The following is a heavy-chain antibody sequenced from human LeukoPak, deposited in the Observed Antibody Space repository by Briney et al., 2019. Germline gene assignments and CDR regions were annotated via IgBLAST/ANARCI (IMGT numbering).Heavy chain of an antibody. CDR2: IIPIFGTA. CDR3: ARVSMIVNTRYYYYYMDV. D-gene: IGHD3-22*01. V-gene: IGHV1-69*05. Sequence: GASVKVFCKASGGTFSSYAISWVRQAPGQGLEWMGRIIPIFGTANYAQKFQGRVTITTDESTSTAYMELSSLRSEDTAVYYCARVSMIVNTRYYYYYMDVWGKGTTVTVSS. J-gene: IGHJ6*03. CDR1: GGTFSSYA.